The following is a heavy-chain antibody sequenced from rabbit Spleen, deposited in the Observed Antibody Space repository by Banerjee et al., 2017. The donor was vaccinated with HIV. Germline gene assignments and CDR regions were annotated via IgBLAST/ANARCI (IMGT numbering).Heavy chain of an antibody. J-gene: IGHJ4*01. CDR2: IYTGSDST. CDR3: AGGSAMMTMVITGYYLSL. V-gene: IGHV1S40*01. Sequence: QSLEESGRGLVQPEGSLTLTCTASGFSFSSSYYMCWVRQAPGKGLEWIGCIYTGSDSTAYASWAKGRFTVSKTSSTTVTLQLNSLTAADTATYFCAGGSAMMTMVITGYYLSLWGPGTLVTVS. CDR1: GFSFSSSYY. D-gene: IGHD2-1*01.